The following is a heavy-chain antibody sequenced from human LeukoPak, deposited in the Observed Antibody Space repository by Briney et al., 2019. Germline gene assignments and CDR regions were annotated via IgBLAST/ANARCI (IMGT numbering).Heavy chain of an antibody. CDR3: AKVPGYGAERAFDI. CDR1: GFTVSSNY. J-gene: IGHJ3*02. CDR2: ISGSGGST. V-gene: IGHV3-23*01. Sequence: GGSLRLSCAVSGFTVSSNYMSWVRQAPGKGLEWVSAISGSGGSTYYADSVKGRFTISRDNSKNTLYLQMNSLRAEDTAVYYCAKVPGYGAERAFDIWGQGTMVTVSS. D-gene: IGHD4-17*01.